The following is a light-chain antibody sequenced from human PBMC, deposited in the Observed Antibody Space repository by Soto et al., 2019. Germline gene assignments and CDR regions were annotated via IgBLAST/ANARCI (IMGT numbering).Light chain of an antibody. CDR3: QQHKSYPLT. J-gene: IGKJ4*01. Sequence: DIQWTQSPSFLSASVGDRVTFTCRASQVISNFLAWYQQKPGEAPKLLIYAASTLQSGVPSRFSGSGSGKEFTIAISSLQPKDSATYYCQQHKSYPLTFREGTKVEIK. V-gene: IGKV1-9*01. CDR2: AAS. CDR1: QVISNF.